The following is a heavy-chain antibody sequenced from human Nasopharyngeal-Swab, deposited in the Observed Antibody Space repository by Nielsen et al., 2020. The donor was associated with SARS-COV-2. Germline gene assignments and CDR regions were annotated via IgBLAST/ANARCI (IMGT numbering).Heavy chain of an antibody. CDR2: ISWNSGSI. D-gene: IGHD3-22*01. Sequence: GGSLRLSCAASGFTFDDYAMHWVRQAPGKGLEWVSGISWNSGSIGYADSVKGRFTISRDNAKNSLYLQMNSLRAEDTAVYYCARAGGYYYDSSGHRTDHAEFDYWGQGTLVTVSS. J-gene: IGHJ4*02. CDR1: GFTFDDYA. CDR3: ARAGGYYYDSSGHRTDHAEFDY. V-gene: IGHV3-9*01.